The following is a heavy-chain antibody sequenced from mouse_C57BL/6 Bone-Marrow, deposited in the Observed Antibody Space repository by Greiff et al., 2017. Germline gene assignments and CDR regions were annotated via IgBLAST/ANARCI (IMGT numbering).Heavy chain of an antibody. CDR2: IDPSDSYT. CDR1: GYTFTSYW. Sequence: QVQLQQPGAELVMPGASVKLSCKASGYTFTSYWMHWVKQRPGQGLEWIGEIDPSDSYTNYNQKFKGKSTLTVDKSSSTAYMQLSSLTSEDSAVYYCAREAITARVVPCDRDYWGRGPSVSVPT. CDR3: AREAITARVVPCDRDY. J-gene: IGHJ4*01. V-gene: IGHV1-69*01. D-gene: IGHD1-1*01.